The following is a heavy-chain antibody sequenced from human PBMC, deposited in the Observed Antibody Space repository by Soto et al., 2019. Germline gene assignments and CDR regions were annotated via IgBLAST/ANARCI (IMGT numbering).Heavy chain of an antibody. Sequence: GASVKVSCKASGFTFTSSAVQWVRQARGQRLEWIGWIVVGSGNTNYAQKFQERVTITRDMSTSTAYMELSSLRSEDTAVYYCAAPRRLRYFDWLSRQDNGPYYYYGMDVWGQGTTVTVSS. CDR3: AAPRRLRYFDWLSRQDNGPYYYYGMDV. CDR1: GFTFTSSA. CDR2: IVVGSGNT. D-gene: IGHD3-9*01. V-gene: IGHV1-58*01. J-gene: IGHJ6*02.